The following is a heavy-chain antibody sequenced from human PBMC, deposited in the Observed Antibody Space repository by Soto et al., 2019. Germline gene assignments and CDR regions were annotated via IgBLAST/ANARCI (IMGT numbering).Heavy chain of an antibody. Sequence: GASLILSCASLRFAFLCYWLTWVRQAPGKGLEWVANIKQDGSEKSYVDSVKGRFTISSDNAKNSMYLQMNSLGAEDTAVYYCTRGIYSNHHWGQGT. CDR1: RFAFLCYW. J-gene: IGHJ1*01. D-gene: IGHD4-4*01. V-gene: IGHV3-7*04. CDR3: TRGIYSNHH. CDR2: IKQDGSEK.